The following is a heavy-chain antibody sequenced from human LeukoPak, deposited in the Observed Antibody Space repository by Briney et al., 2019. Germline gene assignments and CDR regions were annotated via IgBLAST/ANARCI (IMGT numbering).Heavy chain of an antibody. Sequence: GGSLRLSCAASGFTVSSNYMSWVRQAPGKGLEWLSVIYRDGSTYYADSVKGRFTISRDNSKNTLHLQMNSLRAEDTAVYYCAREGVASGLDYWGQGTLVIVSS. V-gene: IGHV3-53*01. D-gene: IGHD6-25*01. CDR3: AREGVASGLDY. CDR1: GFTVSSNY. CDR2: IYRDGST. J-gene: IGHJ4*02.